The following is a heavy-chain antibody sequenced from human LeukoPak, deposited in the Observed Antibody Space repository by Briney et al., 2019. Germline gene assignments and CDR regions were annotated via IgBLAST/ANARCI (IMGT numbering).Heavy chain of an antibody. V-gene: IGHV3-30-3*01. Sequence: GGSLRLSCAASGFTFSSYAMHWVRQAPGKGLEWVAVISYDGSSKYYADSVKGRFTISRDNSENTLYPQMSSLKTDDSAVYYCARNPAAWFGELSSWFDPWGQGTLVTVSS. CDR3: ARNPAAWFGELSSWFDP. J-gene: IGHJ5*02. CDR1: GFTFSSYA. CDR2: ISYDGSSK. D-gene: IGHD3-10*01.